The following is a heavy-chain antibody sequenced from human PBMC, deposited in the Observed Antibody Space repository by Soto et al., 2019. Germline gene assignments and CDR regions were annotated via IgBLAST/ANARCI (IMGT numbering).Heavy chain of an antibody. V-gene: IGHV1-45*02. CDR3: ASGGAGSGPFTWELPDH. D-gene: IGHD1-26*01. J-gene: IGHJ4*02. CDR2: ITPFSGDV. Sequence: ASVKVSCKALGNTFTYRYLHWVRQAPGQALEWMGWITPFSGDVHYAQKFQERVTITRDRSINTAYMQMSSLRSEDTAMYFCASGGAGSGPFTWELPDHWRQGTLGTVSA. CDR1: GNTFTYRY.